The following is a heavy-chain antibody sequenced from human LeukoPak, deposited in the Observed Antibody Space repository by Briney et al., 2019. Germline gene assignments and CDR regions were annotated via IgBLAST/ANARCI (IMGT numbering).Heavy chain of an antibody. CDR3: AKARSGYSGYCSGGSCYSGSDY. Sequence: GGSLRLSCAASGFTFSSYAMRWVRQAPGKGLEWVSGISGNGRSTYYADSVKGRFTISRDNSKNTLYLQMNSLRAEDTAVYYCAKARSGYSGYCSGGSCYSGSDYWGQGTLVTVSS. J-gene: IGHJ4*02. D-gene: IGHD2-15*01. V-gene: IGHV3-23*01. CDR2: ISGNGRST. CDR1: GFTFSSYA.